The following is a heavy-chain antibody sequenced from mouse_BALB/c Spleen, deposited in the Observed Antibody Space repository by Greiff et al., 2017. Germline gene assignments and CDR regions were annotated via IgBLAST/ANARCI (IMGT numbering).Heavy chain of an antibody. CDR3: ASYGNTGAMDY. J-gene: IGHJ4*01. D-gene: IGHD2-1*01. Sequence: EVMLVESGGDLVKPGGSMKLSCAASGFTFSSYGMSWVRQTPDKRLEWVATISSGGSYTYYPDSVKGRFTITRDTAKNTLYLQMSSLKSEDTAMYYCASYGNTGAMDYWGQGTSVTVSS. CDR2: ISSGGSYT. V-gene: IGHV5-6*01. CDR1: GFTFSSYG.